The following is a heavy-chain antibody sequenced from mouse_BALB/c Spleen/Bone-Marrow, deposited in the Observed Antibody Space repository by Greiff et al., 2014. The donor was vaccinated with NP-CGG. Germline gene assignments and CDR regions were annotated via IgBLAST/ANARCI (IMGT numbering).Heavy chain of an antibody. Sequence: VMLVESGPGLVAPSQSLSITCTVSGFSLTDYGVSWIRQPPGKGLEWLGVIWGGGITYYNSPLKSRLSISKDNSKSQVFLKMYSLQTDDTAMYYCAKLNWDEGDYWGQGTTLTVSP. J-gene: IGHJ2*01. CDR1: GFSLTDYG. CDR3: AKLNWDEGDY. CDR2: IWGGGIT. V-gene: IGHV2-6-5*01. D-gene: IGHD4-1*01.